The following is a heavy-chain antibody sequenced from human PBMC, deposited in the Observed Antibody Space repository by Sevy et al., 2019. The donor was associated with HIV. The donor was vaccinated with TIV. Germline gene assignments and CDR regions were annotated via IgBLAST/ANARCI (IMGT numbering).Heavy chain of an antibody. CDR2: IYSGGST. CDR3: ARALGMTNWFDP. Sequence: GGSLRLSCAASGFTVSSNYMSWVRQAPGKGLEWVSVIYSGGSTYYADSVKGRFTISRDNSKNTLYLQMNSLRAEDTALYYCARALGMTNWFDPWGQGTLVTVSS. J-gene: IGHJ5*02. V-gene: IGHV3-53*01. CDR1: GFTVSSNY. D-gene: IGHD1-20*01.